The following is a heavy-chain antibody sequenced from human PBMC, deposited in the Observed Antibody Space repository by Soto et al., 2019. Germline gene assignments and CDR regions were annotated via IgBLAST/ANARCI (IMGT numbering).Heavy chain of an antibody. CDR3: ARGAYTYSGMDV. CDR2: IKPSGGRT. Sequence: ASVKVSCKASGYTFTTYYLHWVRQAPGQGLEWLGVIKPSGGRTTYAQKFQGRVTMTRDTSTGTVDMELSSLRSEDTAVYYCARGAYTYSGMDVWGQGTTVTVSS. D-gene: IGHD4-4*01. CDR1: GYTFTTYY. V-gene: IGHV1-46*01. J-gene: IGHJ6*02.